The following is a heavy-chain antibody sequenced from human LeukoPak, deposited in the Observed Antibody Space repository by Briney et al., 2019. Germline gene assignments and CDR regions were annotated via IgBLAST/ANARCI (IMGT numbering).Heavy chain of an antibody. D-gene: IGHD3-22*01. CDR2: TYYRSQWFI. J-gene: IGHJ4*02. CDR3: ARGSAYSDTGSFSFVDN. Sequence: SQTLSLTFAISGDSVSSDNAAWNWIRQSPSRGLEWLGRTYYRSQWFIDYAVSVKTRITIKSDTSRNQFSLELNSVTPEDTGVYYCARGSAYSDTGSFSFVDNWGQGTLVTVSS. V-gene: IGHV6-1*01. CDR1: GDSVSSDNAA.